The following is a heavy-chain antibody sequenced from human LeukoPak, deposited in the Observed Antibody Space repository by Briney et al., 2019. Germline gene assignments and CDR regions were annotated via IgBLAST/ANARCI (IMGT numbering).Heavy chain of an antibody. V-gene: IGHV1-69*05. Sequence: GASVKVSCKASGGTFSSYAISWVRQAPGQGLEWMGGIIPIFGTANYAQKFQGRVTITTDESTSTAYMELRSLRSDDTAVYYCARDSQTRFLEWLSPSGAFDIWGQGTMVTVSS. CDR3: ARDSQTRFLEWLSPSGAFDI. CDR2: IIPIFGTA. J-gene: IGHJ3*02. D-gene: IGHD3-3*01. CDR1: GGTFSSYA.